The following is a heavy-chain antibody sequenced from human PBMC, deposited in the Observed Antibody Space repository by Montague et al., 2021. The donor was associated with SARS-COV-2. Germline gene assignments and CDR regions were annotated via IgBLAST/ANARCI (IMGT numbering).Heavy chain of an antibody. CDR2: KYYSGST. D-gene: IGHD3-22*01. CDR1: GGSVSSGSYF. V-gene: IGHV4-61*01. Sequence: SETLSLTCTVSGGSVSSGSYFWNWIRQPPGKGLEWIGYKYYSGSTNYNPSLKSRVTISVDKSKNQFSLKLTSVTAADTAVYYCARTRFESRGYYIPPFDYWGRGTLVTVSS. J-gene: IGHJ4*02. CDR3: ARTRFESRGYYIPPFDY.